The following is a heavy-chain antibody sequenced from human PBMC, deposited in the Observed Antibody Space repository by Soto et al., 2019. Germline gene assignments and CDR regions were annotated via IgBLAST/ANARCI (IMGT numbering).Heavy chain of an antibody. D-gene: IGHD2-2*01. J-gene: IGHJ6*02. Sequence: SLRLSCAASGFTFSSYGMHWVRQAPGKGLEWVAIISFDGSNKYYVDSVKGRFTISRDNAKNSLYLQMNSLRAEDTAVYYCARDPSIVLVPAATYYYYYYGMDVWGQGTTVTVSS. V-gene: IGHV3-30*03. CDR2: ISFDGSNK. CDR3: ARDPSIVLVPAATYYYYYYGMDV. CDR1: GFTFSSYG.